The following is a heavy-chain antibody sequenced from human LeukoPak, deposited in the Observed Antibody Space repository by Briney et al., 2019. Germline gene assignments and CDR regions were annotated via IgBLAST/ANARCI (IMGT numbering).Heavy chain of an antibody. D-gene: IGHD1-26*01. J-gene: IGHJ4*02. V-gene: IGHV5-51*01. CDR3: ARQGSPDFDC. CDR1: GYTFTNDW. Sequence: GESLQISCKGSGYTFTNDWIGWVRQMPGKGLEWMGIIYPGDSDTRYSPSFQGQVTISADKSISTAYLQWSSLKASDTAMYYCARQGSPDFDCWGQGTLVTVSS. CDR2: IYPGDSDT.